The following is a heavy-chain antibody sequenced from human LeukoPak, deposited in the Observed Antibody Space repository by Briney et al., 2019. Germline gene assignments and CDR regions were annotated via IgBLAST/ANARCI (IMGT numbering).Heavy chain of an antibody. CDR1: GFTFTTSA. CDR3: AAELEMATDAFDI. Sequence: SVKVSCKASGFTFTTSAMQWVGQARGQRPEWIGWIVVGSGNTNYAQKFQDRVTITRDKSTGTAYMELSRLRSDDTAVYYCAAELEMATDAFDIWGQGTMVTVSS. V-gene: IGHV1-58*02. D-gene: IGHD5-24*01. CDR2: IVVGSGNT. J-gene: IGHJ3*02.